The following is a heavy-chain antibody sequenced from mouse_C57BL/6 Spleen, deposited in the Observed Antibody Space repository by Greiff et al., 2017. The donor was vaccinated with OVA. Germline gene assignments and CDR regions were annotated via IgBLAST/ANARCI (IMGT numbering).Heavy chain of an antibody. Sequence: QVQLQQSGAELVKPGASVKISCKASGYAFSSYWMNWVKQRPGKGLEWIGQIYPGDGDTNYNGKFKGKATLTADKSSSTAYMRLSSLTSEDSAVYFCAPYDYDGDYYAMDYWGQGTSVTVSS. CDR2: IYPGDGDT. CDR3: APYDYDGDYYAMDY. V-gene: IGHV1-80*01. D-gene: IGHD2-4*01. J-gene: IGHJ4*01. CDR1: GYAFSSYW.